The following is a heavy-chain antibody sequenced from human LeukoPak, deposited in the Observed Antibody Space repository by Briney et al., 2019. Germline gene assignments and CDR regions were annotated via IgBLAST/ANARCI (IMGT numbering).Heavy chain of an antibody. J-gene: IGHJ4*02. V-gene: IGHV1-46*01. D-gene: IGHD3-16*02. CDR2: INPSGGST. CDR3: ARGRLVTFGGVIVENFDY. Sequence: ASVKVSCKASGYTFINYYMHWVRQAPGQGLEWMGLINPSGGSTSYAQKFQGRVTMTRDMSTSTVYMELSSLRSEDTAVYYCARGRLVTFGGVIVENFDYWGQGTLVTVSS. CDR1: GYTFINYY.